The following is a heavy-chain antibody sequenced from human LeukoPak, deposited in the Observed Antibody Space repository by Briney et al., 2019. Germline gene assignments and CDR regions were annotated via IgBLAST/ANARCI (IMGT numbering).Heavy chain of an antibody. V-gene: IGHV4-39*07. D-gene: IGHD3-10*01. CDR1: GGSISSNSYY. Sequence: SETLSLTCTVSGGSISSNSYYWGWIRQPPGKGLEWIGSIYYSGRTYYNPSLKSRVTMSVDTSNNQFSLQLSSVTAADTAVYYCAREGGRGLLWFGELPSFWGQGTLVTVSS. CDR2: IYYSGRT. CDR3: AREGGRGLLWFGELPSF. J-gene: IGHJ4*02.